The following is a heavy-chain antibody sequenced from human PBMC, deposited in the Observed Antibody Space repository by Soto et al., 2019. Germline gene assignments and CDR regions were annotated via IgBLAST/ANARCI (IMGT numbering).Heavy chain of an antibody. V-gene: IGHV3-23*01. CDR2: ISGTSGNT. J-gene: IGHJ4*02. D-gene: IGHD5-18*01. CDR3: AKLDSYGSFDY. Sequence: PGGSLRLSCAASGFTFSTYAISWVRQAPGKGLDWVSAISGTSGNTYYADSVKGRFTISRDNSKNMLYLQMNSLRAEDTAVYYCAKLDSYGSFDYWGQGALVTVSS. CDR1: GFTFSTYA.